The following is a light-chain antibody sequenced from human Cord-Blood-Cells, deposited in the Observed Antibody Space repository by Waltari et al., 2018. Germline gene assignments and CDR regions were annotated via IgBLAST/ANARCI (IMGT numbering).Light chain of an antibody. CDR3: QQSCSTPYT. CDR1: QSISSY. J-gene: IGKJ2*01. V-gene: IGKV1-39*01. CDR2: AAS. Sequence: DIQMTKSPSSLSAAVGDRVTITCRASQSISSYLNWNQQKPGKAPKLLIYAASSLQSGVPSSFSGSGSGTDFTLTISSLQPEDFATYYCQQSCSTPYTFGQGTKLEIK.